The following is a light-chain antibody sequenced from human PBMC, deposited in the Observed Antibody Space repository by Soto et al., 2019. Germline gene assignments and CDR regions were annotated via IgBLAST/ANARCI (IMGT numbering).Light chain of an antibody. CDR3: QSYDSSLSGYV. CDR1: SSDVGGYNF. J-gene: IGLJ1*01. Sequence: HSVLTQPPSASGSPGQSVTISCTGTSSDVGGYNFVSWYQQHPGKAPKLMIYEDIKRPSGVPDRFSGSKSGNTASLTVSGLQPEDEADYYCQSYDSSLSGYVFGTGTKVTVL. CDR2: EDI. V-gene: IGLV2-8*01.